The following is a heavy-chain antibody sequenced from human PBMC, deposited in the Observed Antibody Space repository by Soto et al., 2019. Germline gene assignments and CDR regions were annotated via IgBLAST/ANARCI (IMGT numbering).Heavy chain of an antibody. Sequence: QVQLVQSGAEVKQPGASASVSCKASGYNFTTYVVQWLRQAPGQGPEWMGWINCGSGNTEYSQKFQGRVTFTRDTSARTAYMDLNSLTSGDTAVYYCARGYTSGWTFDFWGRGTLVTVSS. V-gene: IGHV1-3*01. J-gene: IGHJ4*02. CDR1: GYNFTTYV. CDR2: INCGSGNT. CDR3: ARGYTSGWTFDF. D-gene: IGHD6-19*01.